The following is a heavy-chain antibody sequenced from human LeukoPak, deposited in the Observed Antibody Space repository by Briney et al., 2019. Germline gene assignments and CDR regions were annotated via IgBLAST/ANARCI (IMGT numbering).Heavy chain of an antibody. D-gene: IGHD3-22*01. CDR3: ARRGRVYYDSSGPNDY. CDR2: IYPGDSDT. Sequence: GESLKISCKASGYSFTSYWIGWVRQMPGKGLEWMGIIYPGDSDTRYSPSFQGQVTISADKSISTAYLQWSSLKASDTAMYYCARRGRVYYDSSGPNDYWGQGTLVTVSS. J-gene: IGHJ4*02. CDR1: GYSFTSYW. V-gene: IGHV5-51*01.